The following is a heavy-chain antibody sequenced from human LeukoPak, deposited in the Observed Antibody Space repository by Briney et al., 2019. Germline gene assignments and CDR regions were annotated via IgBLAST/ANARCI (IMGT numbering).Heavy chain of an antibody. V-gene: IGHV3-66*01. CDR2: IYSGGST. D-gene: IGHD3-10*01. J-gene: IGHJ4*02. CDR3: ARVRGNRQMYYFDY. CDR1: GFTVSSNY. Sequence: GGSLRLSCAASGFTVSSNYMSWVRQAPGKGLEWVSVIYSGGSTYYADSVKGRFTISRDNSKNTLYLQMNSLRAEDTAVYYCARVRGNRQMYYFDYWGQGTLVTVSS.